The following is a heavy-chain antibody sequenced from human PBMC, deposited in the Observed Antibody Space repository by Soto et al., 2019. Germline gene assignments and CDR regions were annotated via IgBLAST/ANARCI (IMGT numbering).Heavy chain of an antibody. J-gene: IGHJ4*02. CDR3: AGSFGWIHSH. CDR1: GFTFSSYW. CDR2: IKQDGSAK. Sequence: EVQLVESGGGLVQPGGSLRLSCAGSGFTFSSYWMNWVRQAPGKGLEWVANIKQDGSAKYYVDSVKGRFTISRDNAKNSLVLQMNSLRAEDTAVYYCAGSFGWIHSHWGQGTLVTVSS. V-gene: IGHV3-7*03. D-gene: IGHD3-16*01.